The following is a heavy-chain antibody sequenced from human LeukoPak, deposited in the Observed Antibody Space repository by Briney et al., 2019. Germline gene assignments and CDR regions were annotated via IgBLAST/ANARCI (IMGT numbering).Heavy chain of an antibody. CDR2: INTNTGNP. V-gene: IGHV7-4-1*02. Sequence: ASVTVSCKASGYTFTSYAMNWVRQAPGQGLEWMGWINTNTGNPTYAQGFTGRFVFSLDTSVSTAYLQISSLRSEDTAVYYCARDRKVRYMDIVVVKGLDPWGQGTLVTVSS. D-gene: IGHD2-15*01. CDR3: ARDRKVRYMDIVVVKGLDP. CDR1: GYTFTSYA. J-gene: IGHJ5*02.